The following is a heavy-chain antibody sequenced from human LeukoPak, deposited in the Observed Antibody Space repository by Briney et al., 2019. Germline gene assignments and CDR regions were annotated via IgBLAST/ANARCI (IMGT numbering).Heavy chain of an antibody. CDR1: GGSISSSSYY. V-gene: IGHV4-39*07. CDR3: ARPMVRGVGWFDP. D-gene: IGHD3-10*01. CDR2: IYYSGST. J-gene: IGHJ5*02. Sequence: SETLSLTCTVSGGSISSSSYYWGWIRQPPGKGLEWIGSIYYSGSTYYNPSLKSRVTISVDTSKNQFSLKLSSVTAADTAVYYCARPMVRGVGWFDPWGQGTLVTVSS.